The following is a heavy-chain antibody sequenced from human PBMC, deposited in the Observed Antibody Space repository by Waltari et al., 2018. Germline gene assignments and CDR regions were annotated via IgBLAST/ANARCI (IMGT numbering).Heavy chain of an antibody. CDR1: GFTFSSYS. V-gene: IGHV3-48*04. J-gene: IGHJ4*02. Sequence: EVQLVESGGGLVQPGGSLRLSCAASGFTFSSYSMNWVRQAPGNGLEWVSDISSSSSTIYYADSVKGRFTSSRDNAKNSLLLQMNSLRAEDTAVYYCTRDLYGSGGDYFDPWGQGTLVTVSS. CDR2: ISSSSSTI. CDR3: TRDLYGSGGDYFDP. D-gene: IGHD6-19*01.